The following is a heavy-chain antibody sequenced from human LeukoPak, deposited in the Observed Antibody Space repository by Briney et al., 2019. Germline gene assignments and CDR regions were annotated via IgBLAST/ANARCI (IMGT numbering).Heavy chain of an antibody. CDR3: ARDRPHSGFDI. V-gene: IGHV4-34*01. J-gene: IGHJ3*02. Sequence: PSETLSLTCAVYGGSFSGYYWSWIRQPPGKGLEWIGSICYSGSTYYNPSLKSRVTISVDKSKNQFSLKLSSVTAADTAVYYCARDRPHSGFDIWGQGTMVTVS. CDR2: ICYSGST. CDR1: GGSFSGYY.